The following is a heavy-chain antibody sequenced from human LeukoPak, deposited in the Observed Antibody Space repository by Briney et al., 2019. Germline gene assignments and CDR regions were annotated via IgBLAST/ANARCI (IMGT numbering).Heavy chain of an antibody. J-gene: IGHJ3*02. V-gene: IGHV3-21*01. CDR1: GFTFSSCS. CDR3: ARELIKGRWLLFGVDAFDI. D-gene: IGHD5-24*01. CDR2: ISSSSSYI. Sequence: GGSLRLSCAASGFTFSSCSMNWVRQAPGKGLEWVSSISSSSSYIYYADSVKGRFTISRDNAKNSLYLQMNSLRAEDTAVYYCARELIKGRWLLFGVDAFDIWGQGTMVTVSS.